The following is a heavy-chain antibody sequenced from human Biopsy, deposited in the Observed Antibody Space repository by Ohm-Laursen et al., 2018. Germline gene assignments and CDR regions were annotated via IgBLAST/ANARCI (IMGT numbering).Heavy chain of an antibody. D-gene: IGHD1-26*01. CDR3: ARGGLNYWYFDL. CDR1: GYTFTDSY. V-gene: IGHV1-2*02. Sequence: GAPVKVSCKASGYTFTDSYMHWVRQAPGQGLEWMGWINPNSGGTNYAQKFQGRVTMTRDTSMSTAYMELNRLRSDDTAVYYCARGGLNYWYFDLWGRGTLVTVSS. J-gene: IGHJ2*01. CDR2: INPNSGGT.